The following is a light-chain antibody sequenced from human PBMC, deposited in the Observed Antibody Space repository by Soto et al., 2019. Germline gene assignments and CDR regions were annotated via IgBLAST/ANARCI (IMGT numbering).Light chain of an antibody. CDR1: QSVNSN. J-gene: IGKJ4*01. CDR2: GAS. V-gene: IGKV3-15*01. CDR3: QQYASWPLT. Sequence: ETVMTQSPATLSVSPGERATLSCRASQSVNSNLAWYQQESGQPPRLLVFGASTRATGVPARFSGSGSGTELTLTISGLQSEDFAVYFCQQYASWPLTFGGGTKVDIX.